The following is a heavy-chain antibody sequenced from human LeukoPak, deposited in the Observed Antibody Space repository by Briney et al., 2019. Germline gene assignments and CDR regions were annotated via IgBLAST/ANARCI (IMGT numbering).Heavy chain of an antibody. CDR3: ARVRTPLGDGYNYYYYMDV. D-gene: IGHD3-16*01. Sequence: KSGGSLRLSCAASGFTFSDYYMSWIRQAPGKGLEWVSYISSSGSTIYYADSVKGRFTISRDNAKNSLYLQMNSLRAEDTAVYYCARVRTPLGDGYNYYYYMDVWGKGTTVTVSS. CDR2: ISSSGSTI. CDR1: GFTFSDYY. V-gene: IGHV3-11*04. J-gene: IGHJ6*03.